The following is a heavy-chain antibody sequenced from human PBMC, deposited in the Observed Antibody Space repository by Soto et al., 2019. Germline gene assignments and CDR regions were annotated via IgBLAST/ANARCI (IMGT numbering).Heavy chain of an antibody. D-gene: IGHD3-16*01. Sequence: QVQLQESGPGLLKPSQTLFLTCTVSGGSISSGGYYWSWIRQHPGQGLEWIGYMYYSGSTYYNPSLKSRVTISVDTSKNQFSLKLSSVTAADTAVYFCARDWGRDGCFDYWGQGTLVTVSS. V-gene: IGHV4-31*03. CDR2: MYYSGST. CDR3: ARDWGRDGCFDY. J-gene: IGHJ4*02. CDR1: GGSISSGGYY.